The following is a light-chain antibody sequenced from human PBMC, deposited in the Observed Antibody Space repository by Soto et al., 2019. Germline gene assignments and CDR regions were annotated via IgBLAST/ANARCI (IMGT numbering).Light chain of an antibody. CDR2: EVS. J-gene: IGLJ1*01. V-gene: IGLV2-14*01. CDR3: TSYTSTIPYV. Sequence: QSVLTQPASVSGSPGQSITISCTGSSNDVVGYNYVSWYQQHPGQAPKLIIYEVSDRPSGVSPRFSGSKSGNTASLTISGLQVEDEADYFCTSYTSTIPYVFGSGTKVTVL. CDR1: SNDVVGYNY.